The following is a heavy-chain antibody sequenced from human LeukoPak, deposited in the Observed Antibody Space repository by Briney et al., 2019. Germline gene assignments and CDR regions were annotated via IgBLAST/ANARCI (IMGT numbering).Heavy chain of an antibody. CDR1: GGSVNNYY. J-gene: IGHJ6*02. V-gene: IGHV4-59*02. Sequence: SETLSLTCSVSGGSVNNYYWTWIRQPPGKGLEWIGQIYYSGKADYNPSLKSRITISVDTSKNQISLRVNSVTAADTAVYYCARFGVDYDMGVWGQGTAVILFS. CDR2: IYYSGKA. CDR3: ARFGVDYDMGV. D-gene: IGHD3-16*01.